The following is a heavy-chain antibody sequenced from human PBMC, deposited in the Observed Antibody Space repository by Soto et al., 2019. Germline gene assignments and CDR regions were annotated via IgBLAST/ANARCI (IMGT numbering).Heavy chain of an antibody. CDR2: IYLDDDK. Sequence: QITLKESGPTLVKPTQTLTLTCTFSGFSLSTSGVGVGWIRQPPGKALEWLALIYLDDDKRYSPSLKSRLTSPKDTSKNQVVLTMTYMDPVDTATDYCGHWPTGESCFVYWGQGTLVTFSP. V-gene: IGHV2-5*02. J-gene: IGHJ4*02. CDR3: GHWPTGESCFVY. CDR1: GFSLSTSGVG. D-gene: IGHD3-16*01.